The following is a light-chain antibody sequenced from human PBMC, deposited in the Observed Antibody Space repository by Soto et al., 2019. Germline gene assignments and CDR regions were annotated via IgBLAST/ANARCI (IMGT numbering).Light chain of an antibody. J-gene: IGKJ1*01. CDR2: GAS. CDR3: KQYNNWPLT. V-gene: IGKV3-15*01. CDR1: QSVSSN. Sequence: EIVMTQSPATLSVSPGERATLSCRASQSVSSNLAWYQQKPGQAPRLLIYGASTRATGIPARFSGSGSGTELPLPISSLQSEDFAVYYCKQYNNWPLTFGQGTKV.